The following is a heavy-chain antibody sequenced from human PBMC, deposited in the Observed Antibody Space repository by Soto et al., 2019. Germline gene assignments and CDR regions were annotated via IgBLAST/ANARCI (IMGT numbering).Heavy chain of an antibody. CDR2: IWYDGSNK. Sequence: QVQLVESGGGVVQPGRSLRLSCEASGFTFSSYGMHWVRQAPGKGLEWVAVIWYDGSNKYYADSVKGRFTISRDNSKNTLYLQMNSLRAEDTAVYYCARDLAGMDVWGQGTTVTVSS. CDR3: ARDLAGMDV. J-gene: IGHJ6*02. V-gene: IGHV3-33*01. CDR1: GFTFSSYG.